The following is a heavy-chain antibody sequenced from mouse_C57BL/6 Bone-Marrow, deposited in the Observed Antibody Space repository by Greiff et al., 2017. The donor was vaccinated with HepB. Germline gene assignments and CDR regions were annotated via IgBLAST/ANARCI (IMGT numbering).Heavy chain of an antibody. CDR1: GYTFTDYA. J-gene: IGHJ3*01. Sequence: VKLQESGPELVRPGVSVKISCKGSGYTFTDYAMHWVKQSHAKSLEWIGVISTYYGDASYNQKFKDKATMTVDKSSSTAYMELARLTSEDSAVYYCASRQLRPEAWFAYWGQGTLVTVSA. D-gene: IGHD3-2*02. CDR3: ASRQLRPEAWFAY. V-gene: IGHV1-67*01. CDR2: ISTYYGDA.